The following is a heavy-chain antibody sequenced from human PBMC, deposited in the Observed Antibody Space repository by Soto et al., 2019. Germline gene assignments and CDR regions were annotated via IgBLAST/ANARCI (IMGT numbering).Heavy chain of an antibody. CDR1: GFTFSSYA. V-gene: IGHV3-23*01. D-gene: IGHD3-3*01. J-gene: IGHJ4*02. Sequence: EVQLLESGGGLVQPGGSLRLSCAASGFTFSSYAMSWVRQAPGKGLEWVSAISGSGGSTYYADSVKGRFTISRDNSKNTRYLQMNSRRAEETAVYYCANLFRFLGWSPIDSWGQGPLVTVSS. CDR3: ANLFRFLGWSPIDS. CDR2: ISGSGGST.